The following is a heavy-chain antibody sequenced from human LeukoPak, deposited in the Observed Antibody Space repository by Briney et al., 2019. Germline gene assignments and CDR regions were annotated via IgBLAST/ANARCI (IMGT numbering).Heavy chain of an antibody. D-gene: IGHD6-13*01. V-gene: IGHV3-66*01. CDR2: IYSGGSP. J-gene: IGHJ4*02. CDR1: GLTVSSNY. CDR3: GRSTERSSWLGYFDY. Sequence: PGGSLRLSCAASGLTVSSNYMSWVRQAPGKGLEWVSIIYSGGSPYYAESVKGRITISRDNAKNSLYLQMNSLRAEDTAVHYCGRSTERSSWLGYFDYWGQGTLVTVSS.